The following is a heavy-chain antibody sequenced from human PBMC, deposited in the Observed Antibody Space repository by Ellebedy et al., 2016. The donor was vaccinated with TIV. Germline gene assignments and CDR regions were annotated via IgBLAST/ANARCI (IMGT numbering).Heavy chain of an antibody. CDR2: TSYDGTDE. CDR3: ATGEVGSGSYNGWFDP. Sequence: GESLKISXVASGFRFNNYAMHWLRQAPGKGLEWVAVTSYDGTDEYFADSVKGRFTISRDYSKNMLYLQMNSLRSEDTAMYYCATGEVGSGSYNGWFDPWGQGTLVTVSA. CDR1: GFRFNNYA. J-gene: IGHJ5*02. V-gene: IGHV3-30*03. D-gene: IGHD3-10*01.